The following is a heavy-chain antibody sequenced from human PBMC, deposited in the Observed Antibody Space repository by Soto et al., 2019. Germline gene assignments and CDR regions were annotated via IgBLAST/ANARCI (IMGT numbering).Heavy chain of an antibody. CDR1: GGSFSGYY. V-gene: IGHV4-34*01. CDR3: ARVFAAHRLGGYYFDY. CDR2: INHSGST. Sequence: PSETLSLTCAVYGGSFSGYYWSWIRQPPGKGLEWIGEINHSGSTNYNPSLKSRVTISVDTSKNQFSLKLSSVTAADTAVYYCARVFAAHRLGGYYFDYWGQGTLVTVSS. D-gene: IGHD2-15*01. J-gene: IGHJ4*02.